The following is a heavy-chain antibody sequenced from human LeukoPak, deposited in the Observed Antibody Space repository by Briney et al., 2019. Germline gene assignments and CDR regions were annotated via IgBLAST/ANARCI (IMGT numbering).Heavy chain of an antibody. CDR3: ARGSGYSDSSGEFDY. CDR2: ISSSSSYI. J-gene: IGHJ4*02. Sequence: PGGSLRLSCAASGFTFSSYSMNWVRQAPGKGLEWVSSISSSSSYIYYADSVKGRFTISRDNAKNSLYLQMNSLRAEDTAVYYCARGSGYSDSSGEFDYWGQGTLVTVSS. V-gene: IGHV3-21*01. D-gene: IGHD3-22*01. CDR1: GFTFSSYS.